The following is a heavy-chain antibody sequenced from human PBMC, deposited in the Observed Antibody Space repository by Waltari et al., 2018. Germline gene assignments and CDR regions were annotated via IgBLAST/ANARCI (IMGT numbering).Heavy chain of an antibody. CDR2: ISSNGDTT. V-gene: IGHV3-23*01. J-gene: IGHJ4*02. Sequence: QLLESGGGLAQPGGSLRLSCAASGLVFNIYAMSWVRQSPGKGLEWVSGISSNGDTTYYADSVKGRFTISRDNSKNCLFLEMNNLRGDDTAIYYCVKSEISGWYVMDSWGQGTLVSVSS. CDR3: VKSEISGWYVMDS. D-gene: IGHD6-19*01. CDR1: GLVFNIYA.